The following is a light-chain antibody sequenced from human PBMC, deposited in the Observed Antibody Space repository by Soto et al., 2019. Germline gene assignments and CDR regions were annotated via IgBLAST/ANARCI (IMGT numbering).Light chain of an antibody. Sequence: IQMTQSPSSLSASVGDRVTITCRASQGISTYLNWYQQKPGKAPKLLIYAASSLQSGVPSRFSGSGPETEFTLTISSLQPEDFATYSCQQSYSTTWTFGQGTKVEIK. CDR3: QQSYSTTWT. CDR1: QGISTY. V-gene: IGKV1-39*01. J-gene: IGKJ1*01. CDR2: AAS.